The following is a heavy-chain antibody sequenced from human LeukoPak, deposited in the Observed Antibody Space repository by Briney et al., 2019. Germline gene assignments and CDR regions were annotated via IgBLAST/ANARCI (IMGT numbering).Heavy chain of an antibody. J-gene: IGHJ4*02. V-gene: IGHV3-23*01. Sequence: GGSLRLSCVTPGFTFSTFWMNWVRQAPGKGLEWVSAISGSGGSTYYADSVKGRFTISRDNAKNTLYLQMNSLRAEDTAVYYCARGYSSGLHFDYWGQGTLVTVSS. D-gene: IGHD6-19*01. CDR1: GFTFSTFW. CDR2: ISGSGGST. CDR3: ARGYSSGLHFDY.